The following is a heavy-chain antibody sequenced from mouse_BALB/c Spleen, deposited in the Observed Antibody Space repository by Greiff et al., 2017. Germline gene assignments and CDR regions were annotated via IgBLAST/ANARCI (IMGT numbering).Heavy chain of an antibody. CDR2: ISDGGSYT. D-gene: IGHD4-1*01. J-gene: IGHJ3*01. CDR1: GFTFSDYY. CDR3: ARDLTGRGFFAY. V-gene: IGHV5-4*02. Sequence: EVKVVESGGGLVKPGGSLKLSCAASGFTFSDYYMYWVRQTPEKRLEWVATISDGGSYTYYPDSVKGRFTISRDNAKNNLYLQMSSLKSEDTAMYYCARDLTGRGFFAYWGQGTLVTVSA.